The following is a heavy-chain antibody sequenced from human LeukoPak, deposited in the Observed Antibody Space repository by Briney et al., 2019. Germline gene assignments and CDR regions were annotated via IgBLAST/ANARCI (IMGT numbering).Heavy chain of an antibody. CDR2: IYTSGST. Sequence: SETLSLTCTVSGGSISSYYWSWIRQPAGKGLEWIGRIYTSGSTNYNPSLKSRVTMPVDTSKNQFSLKLSSVTAADTAVYYCARMVLLGYCSSTSCSNFWFDPWGQGTLVTVSS. J-gene: IGHJ5*02. V-gene: IGHV4-4*07. CDR1: GGSISSYY. D-gene: IGHD2-2*01. CDR3: ARMVLLGYCSSTSCSNFWFDP.